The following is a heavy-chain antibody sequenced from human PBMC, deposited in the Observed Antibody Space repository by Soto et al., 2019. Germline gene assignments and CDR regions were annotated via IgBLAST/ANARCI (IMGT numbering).Heavy chain of an antibody. D-gene: IGHD3-22*01. CDR2: TFYRSQWYN. V-gene: IGHV6-1*01. CDR3: SRDHFYTDTSGSHYDGYFDS. Sequence: PSQTLSLTCDISGDSVSINTAAWNWISQFPSGGREWLGRTFYRSQWYNDYSKSVRGRITIKPDTSKNQCSLQLSSVTPDATAVYSCSRDHFYTDTSGSHYDGYFDSWGQGXRVTVSS. CDR1: GDSVSINTAA. J-gene: IGHJ4*02.